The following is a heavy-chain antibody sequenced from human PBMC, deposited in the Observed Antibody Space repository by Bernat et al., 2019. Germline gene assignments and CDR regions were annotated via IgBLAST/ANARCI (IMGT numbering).Heavy chain of an antibody. V-gene: IGHV3-21*01. CDR2: ISTTSSYA. D-gene: IGHD6-19*01. Sequence: EVQLVESGGGLVKPGGSLRLSCAASGFSFSDYRMNWVRQAPGQGLEWVSIISTTSSYAYYADSVKGRFTISRDNSKNTLYLQMNSLRAEDTAVYYCARGPVAGTGNDYWGQGTLVTVSS. CDR3: ARGPVAGTGNDY. J-gene: IGHJ4*02. CDR1: GFSFSDYR.